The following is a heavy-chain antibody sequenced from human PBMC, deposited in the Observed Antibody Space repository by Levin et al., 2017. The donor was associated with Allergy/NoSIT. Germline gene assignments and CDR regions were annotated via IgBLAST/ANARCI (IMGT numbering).Heavy chain of an antibody. CDR3: ARLGGGRNFDY. CDR1: GYTFTSYY. J-gene: IGHJ4*02. CDR2: INPTGGSI. D-gene: IGHD2-15*01. V-gene: IGHV1-46*01. Sequence: ASVKVSCKASGYTFTSYYMHWVRQAPGQGLEWMGIINPTGGSIRYARKFQGRVTMTRDTSTSTVYMELSSLRSEDTAVYYCARLGGGRNFDYWGQGTLVTVSS.